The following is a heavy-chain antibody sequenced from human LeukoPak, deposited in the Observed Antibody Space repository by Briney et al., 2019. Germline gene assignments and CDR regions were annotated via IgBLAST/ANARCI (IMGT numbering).Heavy chain of an antibody. D-gene: IGHD4-11*01. V-gene: IGHV4-39*07. CDR1: GGSISSSTYY. CDR3: ARDRVRGNSNPFFDY. J-gene: IGHJ4*02. CDR2: IYYSGST. Sequence: SETLSLTCTVSGGSISSSTYYWGWIRQPPGRGLDWIGSIYYSGSTYYNPSLKSRVTISVDTSKNQFSLKLSSVTAADTAVYYCARDRVRGNSNPFFDYWGQGTLVTVSS.